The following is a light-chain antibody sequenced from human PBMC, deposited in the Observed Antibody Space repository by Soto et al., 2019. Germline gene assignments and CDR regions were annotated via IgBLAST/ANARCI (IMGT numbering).Light chain of an antibody. CDR2: DTS. CDR3: QQCGTSPRT. V-gene: IGKV3-20*01. J-gene: IGKJ1*01. CDR1: QSVSNNY. Sequence: EIVFTQSQGTLSLSPGERATLSCMASQSVSNNYLAWFQQTPGQAPRLLLYDTSRRATGIPDRFRGSGSGTDFTLTISRLEPEDPAMYYCQQCGTSPRTFGQGTKVESK.